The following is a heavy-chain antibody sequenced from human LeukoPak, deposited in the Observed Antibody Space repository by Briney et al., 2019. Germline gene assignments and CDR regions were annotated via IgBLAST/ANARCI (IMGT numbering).Heavy chain of an antibody. CDR3: ARHLYDSSGYYVY. D-gene: IGHD3-22*01. V-gene: IGHV4-61*02. J-gene: IGHJ4*02. CDR1: GNSISSGDNY. CDR2: IYTSGST. Sequence: SETLSLTCTVSGNSISSGDNYWSWIRQPAGKGLEWIGRIYTSGSTNYNPSLKSRVTISGDTSKNQFSLKLSSVTAADTAVYYCARHLYDSSGYYVYWGQGTLVTVSS.